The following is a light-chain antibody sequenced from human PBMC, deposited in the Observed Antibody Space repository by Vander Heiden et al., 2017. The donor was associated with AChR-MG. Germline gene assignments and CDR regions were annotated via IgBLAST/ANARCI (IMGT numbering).Light chain of an antibody. Sequence: DIQMTQSPSSLSASVGDRVTITCRTSQNIDTYINCYQQKPGRAPKLLIYAAYNLQSGVPSRFSGDGSGTDFSLTISSLQPDDFATYYCQQSSSNSLLTFGGGTKVEIK. CDR3: QQSSSNSLLT. CDR1: QNIDTY. J-gene: IGKJ4*01. CDR2: AAY. V-gene: IGKV1-39*01.